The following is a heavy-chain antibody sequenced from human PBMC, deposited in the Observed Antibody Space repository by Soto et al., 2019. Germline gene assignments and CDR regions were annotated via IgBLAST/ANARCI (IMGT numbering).Heavy chain of an antibody. J-gene: IGHJ5*02. Sequence: QVQLVQSGAEVKKPGSSVKVSCKASGGTFSSYAISWVRQAPGQGLEWMGGIIPIFGTANYAQKFQGRVKLTANESTSTANMELSSLRSEEKAVYYCAREGDHFATGRFDPWGQGTLVTVSS. CDR1: GGTFSSYA. V-gene: IGHV1-69*12. CDR2: IIPIFGTA. CDR3: AREGDHFATGRFDP. D-gene: IGHD3-16*01.